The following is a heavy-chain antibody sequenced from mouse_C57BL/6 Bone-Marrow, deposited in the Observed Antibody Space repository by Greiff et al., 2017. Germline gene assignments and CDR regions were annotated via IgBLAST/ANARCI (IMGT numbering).Heavy chain of an antibody. CDR3: ARHWAY. CDR2: ISNGGGST. V-gene: IGHV5-12*01. J-gene: IGHJ3*01. Sequence: EVQVVESGGGLVQPGGSLKLSCAASGFTFSDYYMYWVRQTPEKRLEWVAYISNGGGSTYYPATVKGRFTISRDNAKNTLYLQMSRLKSDDTALYSCARHWAYWGQGTLLTVSA. CDR1: GFTFSDYY.